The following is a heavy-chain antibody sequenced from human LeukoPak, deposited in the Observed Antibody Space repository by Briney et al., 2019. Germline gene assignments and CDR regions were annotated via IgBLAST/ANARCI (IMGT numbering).Heavy chain of an antibody. CDR3: ARVGYSGSYYHFDY. CDR1: GGSISSGTYY. CDR2: IYTSGST. J-gene: IGHJ4*02. D-gene: IGHD1-26*01. Sequence: PSETLSLTCTVSGGSISSGTYYWNWIRQPAGKGLEWIGRIYTSGSTNYNPSLKSRVTMSVDTSKNQFSLKLSSVTAADAAVYYCARVGYSGSYYHFDYWGQGTLVTVSS. V-gene: IGHV4-61*02.